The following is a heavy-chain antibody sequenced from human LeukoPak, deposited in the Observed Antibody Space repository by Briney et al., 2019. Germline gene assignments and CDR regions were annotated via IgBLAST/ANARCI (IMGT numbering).Heavy chain of an antibody. CDR3: ARGSNWGDY. D-gene: IGHD7-27*01. Sequence: PSETLSLTCTVSGDSITDYNGSWIRHPPGKGREWVGHFSKSGANSYNPTLKGRVTMSVDTSKNQFFLELSSVTAADTAVYYCARGSNWGDYWGQGTLVTVSS. V-gene: IGHV4-59*12. CDR2: FSKSGAN. CDR1: GDSITDYN. J-gene: IGHJ4*02.